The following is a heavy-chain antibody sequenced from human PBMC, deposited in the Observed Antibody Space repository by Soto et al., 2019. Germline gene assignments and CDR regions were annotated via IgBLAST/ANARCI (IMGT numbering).Heavy chain of an antibody. Sequence: PGESLKISCKGSGYTFTNYWIGWVRQMPGKGLEWMGIIYPGDSETRYSPSFQGQVTMSADKSISTAYLQWSSLKAPDSAMYYCARKYYYGAGTLDYWGQGTLVTVSS. V-gene: IGHV5-51*01. CDR1: GYTFTNYW. J-gene: IGHJ4*02. D-gene: IGHD3-10*01. CDR2: IYPGDSET. CDR3: ARKYYYGAGTLDY.